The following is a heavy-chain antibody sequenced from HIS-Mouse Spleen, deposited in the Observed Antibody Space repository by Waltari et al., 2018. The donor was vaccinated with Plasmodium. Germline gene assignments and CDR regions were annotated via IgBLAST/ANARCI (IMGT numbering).Heavy chain of an antibody. Sequence: EVQLVESGGGLVQPGGSLRLSCAASGFTFSSYWMSWVRQAPGKGLEGGANIKKEGSEKYYVDSVKGRCTISRDNAKNSLYLQMNSLRAEDTAVYYCASSWYWYFDLWGRGTLVTVSS. D-gene: IGHD6-13*01. CDR2: IKKEGSEK. CDR1: GFTFSSYW. J-gene: IGHJ2*01. V-gene: IGHV3-7*01. CDR3: ASSWYWYFDL.